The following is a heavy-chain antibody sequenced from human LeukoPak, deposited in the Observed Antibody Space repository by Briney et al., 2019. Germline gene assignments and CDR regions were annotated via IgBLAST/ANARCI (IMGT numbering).Heavy chain of an antibody. CDR2: IYNSESS. Sequence: PSETLSLTCTVSGGSISSYYWSWIRQTAGKGLEWIGRIYNSESSNYNPSLKSRVTMSVDTSKNHFSLKLSSVTAADTAVYYCARGPYRSIWYSLDNWGQGTLVTVSS. V-gene: IGHV4-4*07. J-gene: IGHJ4*02. D-gene: IGHD6-13*01. CDR3: ARGPYRSIWYSLDN. CDR1: GGSISSYY.